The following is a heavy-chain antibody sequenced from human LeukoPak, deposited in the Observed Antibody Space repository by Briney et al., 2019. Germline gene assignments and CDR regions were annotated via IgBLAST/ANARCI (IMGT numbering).Heavy chain of an antibody. D-gene: IGHD3-9*01. Sequence: SETLSLTCAVYGGSFSGYYWSWIRQPPGKGLEWIGEINHSGSTNYNPSLKSRVTISVDTSKNQFSLKLSSVTAADTAVYFCARGAALTGYYSGYYFDYWGQGTLVTVSS. CDR3: ARGAALTGYYSGYYFDY. CDR2: INHSGST. CDR1: GGSFSGYY. V-gene: IGHV4-34*01. J-gene: IGHJ4*02.